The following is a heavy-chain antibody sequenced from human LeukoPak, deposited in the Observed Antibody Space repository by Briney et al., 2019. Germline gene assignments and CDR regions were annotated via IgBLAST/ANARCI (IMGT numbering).Heavy chain of an antibody. D-gene: IGHD2-8*01. Sequence: PSETLSLTCTVSGGSISSYYWSWIRQPPGKGLEWIGYIYTSGSTNYNPSLKSRVTISVDTSKSQFSLKLSTVTAADTAVYYCARRRTNWFDPWGQGTLVTVSS. V-gene: IGHV4-4*09. J-gene: IGHJ5*02. CDR1: GGSISSYY. CDR3: ARRRTNWFDP. CDR2: IYTSGST.